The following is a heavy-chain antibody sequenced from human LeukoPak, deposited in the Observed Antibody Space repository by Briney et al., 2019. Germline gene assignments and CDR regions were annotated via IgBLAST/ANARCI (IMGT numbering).Heavy chain of an antibody. Sequence: GGSLRLSCVASGFTFSSHSMHWVRQAPGKGLEYVSVIRSNRGSTYYAKSVKGRFTISRDNSKNTLDLQMGSLRAEDMAVYYCAKRGSGWEFDYWGEGALLTVSS. J-gene: IGHJ4*02. CDR2: IRSNRGST. D-gene: IGHD6-19*01. CDR1: GFTFSSHS. CDR3: AKRGSGWEFDY. V-gene: IGHV3-64*01.